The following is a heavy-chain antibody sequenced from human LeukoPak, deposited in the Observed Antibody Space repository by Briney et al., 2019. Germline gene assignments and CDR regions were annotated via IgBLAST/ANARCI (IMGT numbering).Heavy chain of an antibody. CDR2: IYTSGST. V-gene: IGHV4-61*02. CDR3: ARAPRGYSYGSPHGAHDY. J-gene: IGHJ4*02. CDR1: GGSISSGSYY. D-gene: IGHD5-18*01. Sequence: SETLSLTCTVSGGSISSGSYYWSWIRQPAGKGLEWIGRIYTSGSTNYNPSLKSRVTISVDTSKNQFSLKLSSVTAADTAVYYCARAPRGYSYGSPHGAHDYWGQGTLVTVSS.